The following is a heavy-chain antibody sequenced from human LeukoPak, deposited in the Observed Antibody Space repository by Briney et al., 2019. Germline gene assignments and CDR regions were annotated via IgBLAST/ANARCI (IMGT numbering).Heavy chain of an antibody. CDR2: ISYDGSNK. CDR1: GFTFSSYG. J-gene: IGHJ4*02. D-gene: IGHD6-19*01. V-gene: IGHV3-30*18. CDR3: AKDSSGLGY. Sequence: GGFLRLSCAASGFTFSSYGMHWVRQAPGKGLEWVAVISYDGSNKYYADSVKGRFTISRDNSKNTLYLQMNSLRAEDTAVYYCAKDSSGLGYWGQGTLVTVSS.